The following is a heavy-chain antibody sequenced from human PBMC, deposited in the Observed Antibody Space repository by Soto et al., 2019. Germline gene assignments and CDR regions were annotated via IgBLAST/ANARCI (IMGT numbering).Heavy chain of an antibody. Sequence: EVQLLESGGGLVQPGGSLRLSCAASGFTFSSDAMSWVRQAPGKGLELGSAMSGSGGSTYYADSVKGRFTIYRDNSKCTRYLQVNSLIAADTAVYYCATVPHSVLWSGSYDPYFDNLGQGTLVTGSS. D-gene: IGHD3-3*01. CDR1: GFTFSSDA. CDR3: ATVPHSVLWSGSYDPYFDN. V-gene: IGHV3-23*01. J-gene: IGHJ4*02. CDR2: MSGSGGST.